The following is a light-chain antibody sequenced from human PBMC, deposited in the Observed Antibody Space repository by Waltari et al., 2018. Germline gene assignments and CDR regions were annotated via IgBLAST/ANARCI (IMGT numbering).Light chain of an antibody. CDR3: QVRDSNTAV. Sequence: SYDLTQPLSVSVALGQTARITCGGNNIGAKSVHWYQQKPGQAPLLVIYRDNTRPSRDPERVSGSNSENTATLTISGAQAADEADYYCQVRDSNTAVFGGGTHLTVL. V-gene: IGLV3-9*01. CDR2: RDN. CDR1: NIGAKS. J-gene: IGLJ7*01.